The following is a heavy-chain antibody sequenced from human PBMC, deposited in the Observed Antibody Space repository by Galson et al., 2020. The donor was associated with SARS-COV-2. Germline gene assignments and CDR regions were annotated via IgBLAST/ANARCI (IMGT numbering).Heavy chain of an antibody. CDR3: ARGSGGAYYSGCDY. Sequence: GGFRRLSGAASAFTLSIFAMLWALLAPGKGLEWVAVVFSDGSNKYYADSVKGRFTISRDNSKNTLYLQMNSLGAEDTAMYYCARGSGGAYYSGCDYWGQGTLVTVSS. V-gene: IGHV3-30*04. J-gene: IGHJ4*02. D-gene: IGHD2-15*01. CDR1: AFTLSIFA. CDR2: VFSDGSNK.